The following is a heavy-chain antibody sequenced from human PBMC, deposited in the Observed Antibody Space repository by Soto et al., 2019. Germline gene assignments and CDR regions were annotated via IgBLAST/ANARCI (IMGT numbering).Heavy chain of an antibody. D-gene: IGHD2-21*01. J-gene: IGHJ4*02. V-gene: IGHV3-48*03. CDR1: VFTFSSYE. CDR2: ISSSAGTI. Sequence: VGSLRLSCVSSVFTFSSYEMNCVRQAPGKGLEWVSYISSSAGTIYYADSVKGRFTISRDNAKNSLYLQMNSLRVEDTAVYYCARIPILWAPIHWGQGILVIVS. CDR3: ARIPILWAPIH.